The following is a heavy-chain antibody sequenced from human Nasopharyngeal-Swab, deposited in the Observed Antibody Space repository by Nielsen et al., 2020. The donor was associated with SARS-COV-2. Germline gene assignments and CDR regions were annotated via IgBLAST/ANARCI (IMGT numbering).Heavy chain of an antibody. Sequence: GESLRLSCVVSGFTFTEYAMSWVRQAPGKGLECVSRIVDDGHSTHYAASVKGRFTISRDNSKNTLYLQMNSLRAEDTAVYYCAKDGSCYSYFDYWGQGTLVTVSS. CDR2: IVDDGHST. J-gene: IGHJ4*02. V-gene: IGHV3-23*01. CDR3: AKDGSCYSYFDY. CDR1: GFTFTEYA. D-gene: IGHD2-15*01.